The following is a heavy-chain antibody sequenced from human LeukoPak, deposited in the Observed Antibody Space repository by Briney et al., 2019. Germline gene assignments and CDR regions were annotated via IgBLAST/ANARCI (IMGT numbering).Heavy chain of an antibody. CDR3: ARTHDYGDPLDY. Sequence: SETLSLTCTVSGGSISSYYWSWIRQPPGKGLEWIGYIYYSGSTNYNPSLKSRVTIPVDTSKNQFSLKLSSVTAADTAVYYCARTHDYGDPLDYWGQGTLVTVSS. CDR1: GGSISSYY. D-gene: IGHD4-17*01. CDR2: IYYSGST. J-gene: IGHJ4*02. V-gene: IGHV4-59*01.